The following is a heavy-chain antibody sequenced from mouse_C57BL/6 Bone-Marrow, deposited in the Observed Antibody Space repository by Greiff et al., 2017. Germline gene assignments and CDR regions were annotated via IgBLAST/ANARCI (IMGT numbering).Heavy chain of an antibody. D-gene: IGHD2-3*01. Sequence: VQLQQSGPELVKPGASVKISCKASGYTFTDYYMNWVKQSHGKSLEWIGDINPNNGGTSYNQKFKGKATLTVDKSSSTAYMELRSLTSEDSAVDYCARGDGYPWYFDVWGTGTTVTVSS. J-gene: IGHJ1*03. CDR3: ARGDGYPWYFDV. CDR1: GYTFTDYY. CDR2: INPNNGGT. V-gene: IGHV1-26*01.